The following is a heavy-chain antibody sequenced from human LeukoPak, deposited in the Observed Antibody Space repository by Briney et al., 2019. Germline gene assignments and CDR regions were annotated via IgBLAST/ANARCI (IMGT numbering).Heavy chain of an antibody. J-gene: IGHJ4*02. CDR3: VRKDGDY. Sequence: SETLSLTCTVSGASISSYFWSWIRQPAGEGLEWIGRIYNSGSTNYNPSLKGRVTMSLDTSKNQLYLNLRYVTAADTAIYYCVRKDGDYWGQGTLVTVSS. CDR1: GASISSYF. CDR2: IYNSGST. V-gene: IGHV4-4*07.